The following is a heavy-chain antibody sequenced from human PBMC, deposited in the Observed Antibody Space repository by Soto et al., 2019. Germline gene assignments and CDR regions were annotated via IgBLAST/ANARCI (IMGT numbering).Heavy chain of an antibody. CDR1: GFTFSSYA. J-gene: IGHJ4*02. Sequence: QVQLVESGGGVVQPGRSLRLSCAASGFTFSSYAMHWVRQAPGKGLEWVAVISYDGSNKYYADSVKGRFTISRDNSQNTLYLQMNSLRAEDTAVYYCARDLCSGGSCYSGDYWGQGTLVTVSS. CDR3: ARDLCSGGSCYSGDY. CDR2: ISYDGSNK. V-gene: IGHV3-30-3*01. D-gene: IGHD2-15*01.